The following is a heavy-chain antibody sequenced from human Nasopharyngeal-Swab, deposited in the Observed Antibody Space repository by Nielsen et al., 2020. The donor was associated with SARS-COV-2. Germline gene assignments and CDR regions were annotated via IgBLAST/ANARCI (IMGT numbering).Heavy chain of an antibody. V-gene: IGHV4-34*01. Sequence: SETLSLTCAVYGGSFSDYYWSWIRQPPGKGLEWIGEINHSGSTNYNPSLKSRVPISIDTSKNQFSLKLSSVTAADTAVYYCARGPGRYDYVWGSYRYRFDYWGQGTLVTVSS. CDR1: GGSFSDYY. CDR2: INHSGST. J-gene: IGHJ4*02. D-gene: IGHD3-16*02. CDR3: ARGPGRYDYVWGSYRYRFDY.